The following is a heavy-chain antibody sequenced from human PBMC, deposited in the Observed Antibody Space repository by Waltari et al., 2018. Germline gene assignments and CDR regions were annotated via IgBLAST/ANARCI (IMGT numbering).Heavy chain of an antibody. V-gene: IGHV1-3*01. D-gene: IGHD6-13*01. CDR1: GYTFTSYA. Sequence: QVQLVQSGAEVKKPGASVKVSCKASGYTFTSYAMHWVRQAPGQRLEWMGWINAVNGNTKYSQKFQGRVTITRDTSASTAYMELSSLRSEDTAVYYCAREGGASIAAAGDSPEYWGQGTLVTVSS. CDR2: INAVNGNT. CDR3: AREGGASIAAAGDSPEY. J-gene: IGHJ4*02.